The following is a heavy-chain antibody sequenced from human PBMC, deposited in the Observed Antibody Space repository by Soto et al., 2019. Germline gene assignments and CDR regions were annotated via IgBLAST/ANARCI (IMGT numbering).Heavy chain of an antibody. CDR2: IYPGDSDT. CDR3: ARRDRSGFSYWLDT. J-gene: IGHJ5*02. CDR1: GYSFTSYW. D-gene: IGHD3-22*01. Sequence: PGASLKISCKGSGYSFTSYWIGWVRQMPGKGLAWMGTIYPGDSDTRYSPSFQGQVTLSADKSISTAYLQWSSLKASDTAVYYCARRDRSGFSYWLDTWGQVTLVTVSS. V-gene: IGHV5-51*01.